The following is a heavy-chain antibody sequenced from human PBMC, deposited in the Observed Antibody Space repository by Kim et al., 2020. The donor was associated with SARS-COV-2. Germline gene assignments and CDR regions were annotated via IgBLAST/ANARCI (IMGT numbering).Heavy chain of an antibody. Sequence: GGSLRLSCAASGFTFSSYSMNWVRQAPGKGLEWVSSISSRSNYIYYADSVKGRFTISRDNAKNSLYLQMNSLRAEDTAVYYCARDVCGGDCNYFDYWGQGTLVTVSS. CDR1: GFTFSSYS. J-gene: IGHJ4*02. CDR2: ISSRSNYI. V-gene: IGHV3-21*01. CDR3: ARDVCGGDCNYFDY. D-gene: IGHD2-21*02.